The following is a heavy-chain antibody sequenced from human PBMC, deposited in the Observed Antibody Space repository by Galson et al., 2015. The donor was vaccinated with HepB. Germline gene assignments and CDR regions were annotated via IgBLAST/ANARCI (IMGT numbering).Heavy chain of an antibody. CDR3: ARGEWTTYFDY. V-gene: IGHV3-11*05. J-gene: IGHJ4*02. CDR1: GFSFSDYY. D-gene: IGHD3-3*01. CDR2: ISSSGGYT. Sequence: SLRLSCATSGFSFSDYYMAWIRQAPGKGLEWVSYISSSGGYTNYADPVKGRFTIARDNTKNSLFLQLNSLRAEDTAVYYCARGEWTTYFDYWGQGTLVTVSS.